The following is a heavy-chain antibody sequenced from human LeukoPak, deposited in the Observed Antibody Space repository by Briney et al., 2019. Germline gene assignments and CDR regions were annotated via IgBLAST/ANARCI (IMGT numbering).Heavy chain of an antibody. CDR3: ARVCIGCYSKDY. D-gene: IGHD2-15*01. CDR1: GFTFSSYW. Sequence: GGSLRLSCAASGFTFSSYWMHWVRQAPGKGLVWVSRINSDGSTTTYADSVKGRFTISRDNAKNTLYLQMNSLRAEDTAVYYCARVCIGCYSKDYWGQGTLVSVST. J-gene: IGHJ4*02. V-gene: IGHV3-74*03. CDR2: INSDGSTT.